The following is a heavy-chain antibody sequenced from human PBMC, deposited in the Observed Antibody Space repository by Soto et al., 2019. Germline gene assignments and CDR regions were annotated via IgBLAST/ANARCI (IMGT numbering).Heavy chain of an antibody. CDR3: ARQGSNGAYYYCSMDV. V-gene: IGHV5-51*01. D-gene: IGHD3-16*01. CDR2: IYPGDSDT. J-gene: IGHJ6*02. CDR1: GYCVSIYS. Sequence: GELLTISCQVSGYCVSIYSIAWVSQMPGKGLEWMGIIYPGDSDTRYSPSFEGQVTISADKSNSTAYLQWSSLKASDTAMYYCARQGSNGAYYYCSMDVWCLGTTV.